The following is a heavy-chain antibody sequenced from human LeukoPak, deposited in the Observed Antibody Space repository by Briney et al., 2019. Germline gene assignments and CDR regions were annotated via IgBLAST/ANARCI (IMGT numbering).Heavy chain of an antibody. CDR3: ATRSDILTDY. J-gene: IGHJ4*02. CDR2: INPNSGGT. Sequence: ASVMVSCKAPGYTFTGYYMHWVRQAPGQGLEWMGRINPNSGGTNYAQKFRGRVTMTRDTSISTAYMELSRLRSDDTAVYYCATRSDILTDYWGQGTLVTVSS. D-gene: IGHD3-9*01. V-gene: IGHV1-2*06. CDR1: GYTFTGYY.